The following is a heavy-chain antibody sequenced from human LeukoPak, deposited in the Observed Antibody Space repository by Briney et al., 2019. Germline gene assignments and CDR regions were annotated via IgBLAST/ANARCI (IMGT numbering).Heavy chain of an antibody. V-gene: IGHV1-46*01. CDR1: GYTFTSYY. CDR3: ARDGSSYGSGSYYYY. J-gene: IGHJ4*02. D-gene: IGHD3-10*01. Sequence: ASVKVSCKASGYTFTSYYMHWVRQAPGQGLEWMGIINPSGGSTSYAQKFQGRVTMTRDTSTSTVYMELSSLRSEDTAVYHCARDGSSYGSGSYYYYWGQGTLVTVSS. CDR2: INPSGGST.